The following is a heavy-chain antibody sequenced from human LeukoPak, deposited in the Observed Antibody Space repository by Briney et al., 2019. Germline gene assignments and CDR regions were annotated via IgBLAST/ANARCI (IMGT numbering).Heavy chain of an antibody. CDR3: AKGPGAAVAKRYIQH. J-gene: IGHJ1*01. V-gene: IGHV3-30*02. D-gene: IGHD6-19*01. Sequence: QPGRSLRLTCAASGFTFSSYGMHWVRQTPGKGLEWVAFVRYDGSNKYYGDSVKGRFTISRDNSKNTLYLQTNSLRAEDTAVYYCAKGPGAAVAKRYIQHWGQGTLVTVSS. CDR2: VRYDGSNK. CDR1: GFTFSSYG.